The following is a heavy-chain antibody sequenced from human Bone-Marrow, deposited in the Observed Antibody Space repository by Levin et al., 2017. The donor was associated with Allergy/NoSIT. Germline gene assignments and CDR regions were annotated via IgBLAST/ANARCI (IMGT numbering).Heavy chain of an antibody. CDR3: ARVSAATADP. CDR2: IHYSGST. V-gene: IGHV4-59*01. Sequence: GSLRLSCTVSGGSISNYYWGWIRQPPGKGLECLGYIHYSGSTTYNPSLRSRVTISIDTSKNQFSLRWSSVTTADTAVYYCARVSAATADPWGQGTLVTVSS. J-gene: IGHJ5*02. CDR1: GGSISNYY. D-gene: IGHD6-13*01.